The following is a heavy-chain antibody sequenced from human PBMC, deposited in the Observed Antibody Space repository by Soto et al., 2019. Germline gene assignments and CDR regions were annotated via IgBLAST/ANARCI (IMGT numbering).Heavy chain of an antibody. D-gene: IGHD1-20*01. Sequence: DVQLVESGGGLVQPGGSLRLSCAASGFNFITFSMNWVRQAPGKGLEWVSSISASSSSIYYAESVKGRFTVSRDNAKNSLYLQMNSLTAEDTALYYCVRDAYNRDAFDIWGQGTTVTVSS. V-gene: IGHV3-21*01. J-gene: IGHJ3*02. CDR2: ISASSSSI. CDR1: GFNFITFS. CDR3: VRDAYNRDAFDI.